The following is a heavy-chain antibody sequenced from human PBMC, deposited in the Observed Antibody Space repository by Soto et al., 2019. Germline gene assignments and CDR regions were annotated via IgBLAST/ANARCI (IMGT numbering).Heavy chain of an antibody. CDR3: AKGQSSSYDAFDI. D-gene: IGHD6-6*01. V-gene: IGHV3-23*01. Sequence: EVQLLESGGGLVQPGGSLRLSCAASGFTFSSYAMSWVRQAPGKGLEWVSAISGSGGSTYYADSVKGRFTISRDNSKNTLYLQMNSLRAEDTAVYYCAKGQSSSYDAFDIWGQETMVTVSS. CDR1: GFTFSSYA. CDR2: ISGSGGST. J-gene: IGHJ3*02.